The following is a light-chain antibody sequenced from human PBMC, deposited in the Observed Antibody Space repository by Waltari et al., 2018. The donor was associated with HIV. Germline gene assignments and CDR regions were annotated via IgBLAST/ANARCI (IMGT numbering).Light chain of an antibody. CDR2: DAS. J-gene: IGKJ4*01. CDR1: QDITNH. V-gene: IGKV1-33*01. Sequence: DVLMTQSPSSLSASVGDRVTITCQASQDITNHLNWYQQKPGSAPKLLISDASNLETGVPSRFSGSRSGTAFTFTVTSLQPEAIATYYCQQYDNLPLTFGGGTKVEI. CDR3: QQYDNLPLT.